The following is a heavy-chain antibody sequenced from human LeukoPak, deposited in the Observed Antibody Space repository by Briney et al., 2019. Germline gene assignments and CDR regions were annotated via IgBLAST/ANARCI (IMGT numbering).Heavy chain of an antibody. D-gene: IGHD1-26*01. V-gene: IGHV3-7*01. Sequence: GGSLRLSCAASGFIFSSYAMSWVRQAPGKGLEWVASIKQDGSETYYMESVQGRFTISRDNDMNFLYLQLSSLRAEDTAVYYCTRENSGSLSLEYWGQGTLVTVSS. CDR2: IKQDGSET. CDR3: TRENSGSLSLEY. J-gene: IGHJ4*02. CDR1: GFIFSSYA.